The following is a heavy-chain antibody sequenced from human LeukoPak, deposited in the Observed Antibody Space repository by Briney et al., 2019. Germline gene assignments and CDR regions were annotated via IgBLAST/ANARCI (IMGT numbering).Heavy chain of an antibody. Sequence: PGGSLRLSCVASGFTFSNHWMTWVRQAPEKGLEWVANIKTDGSEAHYVESVKGRFTISRDNAKNSLYLQMNSLRAEDTAVYYCARDREHSSGYYWKSRAFDIWGQGTMVTVSS. J-gene: IGHJ3*02. CDR1: GFTFSNHW. CDR2: IKTDGSEA. V-gene: IGHV3-7*01. D-gene: IGHD3-22*01. CDR3: ARDREHSSGYYWKSRAFDI.